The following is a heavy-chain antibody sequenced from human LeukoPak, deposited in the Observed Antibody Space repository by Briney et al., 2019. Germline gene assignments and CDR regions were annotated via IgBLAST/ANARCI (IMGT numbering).Heavy chain of an antibody. J-gene: IGHJ4*02. CDR2: INHSGST. CDR1: GGSLSGYY. D-gene: IGHD6-13*01. V-gene: IGHV4-34*01. CDR3: ARLHRGVAAAGTGYYFDY. Sequence: PSETLSLTCAVYGGSLSGYYWSWIRQPPGKGLEWIGEINHSGSTNYNPSLKSRVTISVDTSKNQFSLKLSSVTAADTAVYYCARLHRGVAAAGTGYYFDYWGQRTLVTVSS.